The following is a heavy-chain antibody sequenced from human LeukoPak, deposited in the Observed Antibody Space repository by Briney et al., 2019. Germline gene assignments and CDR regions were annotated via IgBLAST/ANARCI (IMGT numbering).Heavy chain of an antibody. CDR2: ISAYNGNT. D-gene: IGHD3-10*01. CDR3: ARFRLGSSYYYYYMDV. J-gene: IGHJ6*03. Sequence: ASVKVSCKASGYTFTSYGISWVRQAPGQGLEWMGWISAYNGNTNYAQKLQGRVTMTTDTSTSTAYMELRSLRSDDTAVDYCARFRLGSSYYYYYMDVWGKGTTVTVSS. CDR1: GYTFTSYG. V-gene: IGHV1-18*01.